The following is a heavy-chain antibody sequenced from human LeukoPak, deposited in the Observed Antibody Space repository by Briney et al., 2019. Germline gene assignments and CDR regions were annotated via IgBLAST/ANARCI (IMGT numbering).Heavy chain of an antibody. CDR1: GGSFSGYY. CDR3: ARVFSRGLAYDY. Sequence: SETLSLTCAVYGGSFSGYYWNWIRQPPGKGLEWIGYIYYSGSTNYNPSLKSRVTISVDTSKNQFSLKLSSVTAADTAVYYCARVFSRGLAYDYWGQGTLVTVSS. V-gene: IGHV4-59*01. CDR2: IYYSGST. J-gene: IGHJ4*02.